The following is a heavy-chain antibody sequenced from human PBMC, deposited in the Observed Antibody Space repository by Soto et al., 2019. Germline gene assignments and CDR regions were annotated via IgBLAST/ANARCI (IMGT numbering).Heavy chain of an antibody. Sequence: PAWSXRLSCLAAGVICRDDARHLSLQAPGKGLQWVALISPAGTNQYYADSAKGRFTISRANSNNTLYLQMNRLRPEDTGLYSCARENYGIYPSLLPHWAKGTLVT. CDR3: ARENYGIYPSLLPH. V-gene: IGHV3-30-3*01. D-gene: IGHD3-9*01. CDR2: ISPAGTNQ. CDR1: GVICRDDA. J-gene: IGHJ1*01.